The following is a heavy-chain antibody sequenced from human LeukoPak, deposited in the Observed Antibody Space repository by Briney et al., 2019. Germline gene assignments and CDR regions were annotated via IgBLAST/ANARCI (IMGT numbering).Heavy chain of an antibody. CDR3: ARDRRRMDYYDSTAPWFDP. CDR2: VYHSGST. V-gene: IGHV4-4*02. J-gene: IGHJ5*02. D-gene: IGHD3-22*01. CDR1: GGSISSSYW. Sequence: SETLSLTCAVSGGSISSSYWWSWVRQPPGKGLEWIGEVYHSGSTNYYPSLKSRVTISVDTSKNQFSLKLSSVTAADTAVYYCARDRRRMDYYDSTAPWFDPWGQGTLVTVSS.